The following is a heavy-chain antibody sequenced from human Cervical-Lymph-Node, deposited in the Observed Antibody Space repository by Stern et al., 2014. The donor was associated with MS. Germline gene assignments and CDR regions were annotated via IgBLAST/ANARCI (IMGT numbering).Heavy chain of an antibody. CDR3: TTDEVANFAH. Sequence: EVQLVESGGGLVKPGGSLRLSCAASGFIFSKAWMTWVSQAPGKGLEWVGRIKPKTAGGTTKYSTPVQGRFTISRDDSKNILFLHMNSLKTEDTAVYYCTTDEVANFAHWGQGSLVTVSS. V-gene: IGHV3-15*01. J-gene: IGHJ5*02. CDR2: IKPKTAGGTT. CDR1: GFIFSKAW.